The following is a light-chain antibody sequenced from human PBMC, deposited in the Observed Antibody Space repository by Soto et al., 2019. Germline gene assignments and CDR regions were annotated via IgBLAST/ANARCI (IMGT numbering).Light chain of an antibody. J-gene: IGKJ1*01. CDR1: QSVSSN. V-gene: IGKV3-15*01. Sequence: EIVMTQSPATLSVSPGERATLSCSASQSVSSNLAWYQQKPGQAPRLLIYGASTRATGIPARSSGSGSGTEYTLTISRLQSEDFAVYYCQQYNNWPQTFGQGTKVEIK. CDR2: GAS. CDR3: QQYNNWPQT.